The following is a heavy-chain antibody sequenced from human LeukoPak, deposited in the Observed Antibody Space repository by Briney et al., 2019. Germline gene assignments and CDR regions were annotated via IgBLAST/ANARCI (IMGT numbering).Heavy chain of an antibody. J-gene: IGHJ4*02. CDR2: ISYSGST. V-gene: IGHV4-39*07. D-gene: IGHD3-22*01. CDR1: GGSIISSTYY. Sequence: PSETLSLTCTVSGGSIISSTYYWGWIRQPPGKGLEWIGSISYSGSTYYKSSLKSRVTISVDTSKNQFSLKLSSVTAADTAVYYCARVTGYMIEDYFDYWGQGTLVTVSS. CDR3: ARVTGYMIEDYFDY.